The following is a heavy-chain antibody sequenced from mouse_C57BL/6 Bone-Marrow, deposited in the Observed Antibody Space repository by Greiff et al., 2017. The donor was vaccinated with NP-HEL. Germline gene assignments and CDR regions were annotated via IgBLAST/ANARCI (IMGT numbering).Heavy chain of an antibody. CDR2: ISYSGST. Sequence: EVNLVASGPGLAKPSQTLSLTCSVPGYSITSDYWNWIRKFPGNKLEYMGYISYSGSTYYNPSLKSRISITRYTAKNQYYLQLNSVTTEDTATYYCARAITTVVEWYFDVWGTGTTVTVSS. V-gene: IGHV3-8*01. CDR1: GYSITSDY. CDR3: ARAITTVVEWYFDV. D-gene: IGHD1-1*01. J-gene: IGHJ1*03.